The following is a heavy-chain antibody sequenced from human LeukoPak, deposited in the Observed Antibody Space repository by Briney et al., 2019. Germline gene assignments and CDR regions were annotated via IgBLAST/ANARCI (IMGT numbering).Heavy chain of an antibody. V-gene: IGHV3-74*01. CDR3: ARDFGGNSDF. CDR2: MNVEGSVT. D-gene: IGHD4-23*01. Sequence: GGSLRLSCAASGFTVSSYWMHWVRQVPGKGLVWVSRMNVEGSVTSYADFVKGRSTISRDIAKNTPYLQMNTLTAEDTAVYYCARDFGGNSDFWGQGTLVTVSS. J-gene: IGHJ4*02. CDR1: GFTVSSYW.